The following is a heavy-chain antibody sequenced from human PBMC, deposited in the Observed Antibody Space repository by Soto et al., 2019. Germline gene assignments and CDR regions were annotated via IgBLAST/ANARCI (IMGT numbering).Heavy chain of an antibody. CDR3: ARDGGRHSGGIDY. J-gene: IGHJ4*02. CDR1: GDTFSSYS. Sequence: QVQLVQSGAEVKKPGSSVKVSCKASGDTFSSYSINWVRQAPGQGLEWMGEFIPIFGTANYAQKFQGRVTITADESTSTAYMELSSLRSEDTAVYYCARDGGRHSGGIDYWGQGTLVTVSS. V-gene: IGHV1-69*01. CDR2: FIPIFGTA. D-gene: IGHD1-26*01.